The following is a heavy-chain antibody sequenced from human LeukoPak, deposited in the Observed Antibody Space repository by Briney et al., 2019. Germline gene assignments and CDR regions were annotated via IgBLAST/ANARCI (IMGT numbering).Heavy chain of an antibody. Sequence: GGSLRLSCAASGFTFSSYGMHWVRQAPGKGLEWVVVIWYDGSNKYYADSVKGRFTISRDNSKNTLYLQMNSLRAEDTAVYYCARGIVGGYSNFDYWGQGTLVTVSS. V-gene: IGHV3-33*01. CDR2: IWYDGSNK. D-gene: IGHD5-18*01. CDR3: ARGIVGGYSNFDY. CDR1: GFTFSSYG. J-gene: IGHJ4*02.